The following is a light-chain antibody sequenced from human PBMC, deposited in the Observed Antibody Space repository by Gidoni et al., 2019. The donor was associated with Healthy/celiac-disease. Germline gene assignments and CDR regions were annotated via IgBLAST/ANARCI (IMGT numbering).Light chain of an antibody. J-gene: IGKJ1*01. V-gene: IGKV1D-13*01. CDR1: QGISSA. Sequence: AIQLTHSPSSLSASVGDRVTITCRASQGISSALAWYQQKPGKAPKLLIYDASSLESGVPSRFSGSGSGTDFTLTISSLQPEDFATYYCQQFNNYTGTFGQGTKVEIK. CDR3: QQFNNYTGT. CDR2: DAS.